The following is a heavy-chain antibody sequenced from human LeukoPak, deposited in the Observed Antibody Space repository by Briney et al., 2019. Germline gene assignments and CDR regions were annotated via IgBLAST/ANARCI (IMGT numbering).Heavy chain of an antibody. J-gene: IGHJ4*02. CDR1: GFTFSSYG. V-gene: IGHV3-21*01. D-gene: IGHD6-13*01. CDR3: ARDRSRWDFDY. Sequence: GGTLRLSCAASGFTFSSYGMSWVRQAPGKGLEWVSSISSSSSYIYYADSVKGRFTISRDNSKNTLYLQMNSLRAEDTAVYYCARDRSRWDFDYWGQGTLVTVSS. CDR2: ISSSSSYI.